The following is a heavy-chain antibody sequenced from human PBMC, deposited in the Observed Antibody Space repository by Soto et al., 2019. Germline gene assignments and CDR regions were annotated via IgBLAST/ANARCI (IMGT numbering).Heavy chain of an antibody. D-gene: IGHD3-22*01. CDR3: ARIQRISMIAVSKPYFDY. Sequence: SGPTLVNPTETLTLTCTVSGFSLSNPRMGVSWIRQPPGKALEWLAHIFSNDEKSYSTSLKSRLTISRDTSKSQVVLTMTNMDPVDTATYYCARIQRISMIAVSKPYFDYWGQGALVTVS. V-gene: IGHV2-26*01. CDR1: GFSLSNPRMG. J-gene: IGHJ4*02. CDR2: IFSNDEK.